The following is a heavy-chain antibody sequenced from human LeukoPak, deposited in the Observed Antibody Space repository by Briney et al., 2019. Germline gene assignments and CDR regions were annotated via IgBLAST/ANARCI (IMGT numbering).Heavy chain of an antibody. CDR2: ISGSGGST. D-gene: IGHD3-22*01. Sequence: GGSLRLSCAASGFTFSSYAMSWVRQAPGKGLEWVSAISGSGGSTYYADSVKGRFTISRDNSKNTLYLKMNSLRAEDTAVYYCAKVRQFTMIVVVPDAFDIWGQGTMVTVSS. V-gene: IGHV3-23*01. CDR1: GFTFSSYA. CDR3: AKVRQFTMIVVVPDAFDI. J-gene: IGHJ3*02.